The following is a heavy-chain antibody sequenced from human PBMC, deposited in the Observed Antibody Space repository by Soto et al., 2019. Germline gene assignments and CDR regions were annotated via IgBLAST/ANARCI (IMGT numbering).Heavy chain of an antibody. CDR1: GGSFSGYY. J-gene: IGHJ4*02. V-gene: IGHV4-34*01. CDR3: AREKRRLDYFDY. Sequence: PSETLSLTCAVYGGSFSGYYWSWIRQPPGKGLEWIREINHSGSTNYSPSLKSRVTRSVDTSKNQFSLKLSSVTAADTAVYYCAREKRRLDYFDYWGQGTLVTVSS. D-gene: IGHD3-9*01. CDR2: INHSGST.